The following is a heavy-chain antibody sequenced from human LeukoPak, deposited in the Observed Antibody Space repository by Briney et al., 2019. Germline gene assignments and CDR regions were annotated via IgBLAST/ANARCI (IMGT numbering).Heavy chain of an antibody. CDR2: ISYDGSNK. D-gene: IGHD6-6*01. V-gene: IGHV3-30-3*01. CDR1: GFTFSSYA. CDR3: ASVIAARVYFDY. J-gene: IGHJ4*02. Sequence: GGSLRLSCAASGFTFSSYAMHWVRQAPGKGLEWVAVISYDGSNKYYADSVKGRFTISRDNSKNTLYLQMNSLRAEDTAVYYCASVIAARVYFDYWGQGTLVTVSS.